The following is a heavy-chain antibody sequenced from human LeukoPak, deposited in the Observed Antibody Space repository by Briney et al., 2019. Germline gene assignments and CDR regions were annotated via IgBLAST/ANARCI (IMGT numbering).Heavy chain of an antibody. D-gene: IGHD3-3*01. CDR1: GGSFSGYY. CDR3: ARGRALTIFGVVGFYDY. Sequence: SETLSLTCAVYGGSFSGYYWSWIRQPPGKGLEWIGEINRSGSTNYNPSLKSRVTISVDTSKNQFSLKLSSVTAADTAVYYCARGRALTIFGVVGFYDYWGQGTLVTVSS. CDR2: INRSGST. J-gene: IGHJ4*02. V-gene: IGHV4-34*01.